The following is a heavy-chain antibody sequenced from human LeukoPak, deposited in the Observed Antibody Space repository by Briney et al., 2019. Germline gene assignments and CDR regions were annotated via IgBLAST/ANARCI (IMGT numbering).Heavy chain of an antibody. J-gene: IGHJ3*01. CDR1: GFSRRSSPMG. Sequence: SGPTLVNPTEPLTLTCTFSGFSRRSSPMGGGWIGQPPGKALEWLALNNWDDEKRYRPALQSRPTITTATSKAQVVLTMPNMDPVDTATYFCAPRLDLVGNWHSGAFDFWGRGTMVTVSS. V-gene: IGHV2-5*02. D-gene: IGHD1/OR15-1a*01. CDR2: NNWDDEK. CDR3: APRLDLVGNWHSGAFDF.